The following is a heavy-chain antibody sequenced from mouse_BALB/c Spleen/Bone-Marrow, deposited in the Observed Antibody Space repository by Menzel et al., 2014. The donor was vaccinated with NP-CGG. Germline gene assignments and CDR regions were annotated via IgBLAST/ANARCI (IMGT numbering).Heavy chain of an antibody. J-gene: IGHJ2*01. CDR3: ARTYYRYGAYYFDC. CDR2: ISYDGSN. V-gene: IGHV3-6*02. CDR1: GYSITSGYF. Sequence: EVKLQESGPGLVKPSQSLSLTCSVTGYSITSGYFWNWIRQFPGNKLEWMGYISYDGSNNYNPSLKNRISITRDTSKNQFFLKLSSVTSEDTATYYCARTYYRYGAYYFDCWGQGTTLTVSS. D-gene: IGHD2-14*01.